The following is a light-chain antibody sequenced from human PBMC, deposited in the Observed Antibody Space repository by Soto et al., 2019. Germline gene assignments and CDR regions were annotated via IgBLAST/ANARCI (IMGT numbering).Light chain of an antibody. CDR2: DVS. Sequence: QSALTQPASVSGSPGQSITISCTGTSSDVGGYNYVSWYQQHPGKAPKLMIYDVSDRPSGVSNRFSGSKSGNTASLTISGLQVEDEADYYCSSYTSSSTRVVFGGGTKLTVL. CDR3: SSYTSSSTRVV. J-gene: IGLJ2*01. V-gene: IGLV2-14*01. CDR1: SSDVGGYNY.